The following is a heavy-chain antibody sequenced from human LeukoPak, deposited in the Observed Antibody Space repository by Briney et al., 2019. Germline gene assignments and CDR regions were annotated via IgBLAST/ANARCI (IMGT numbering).Heavy chain of an antibody. V-gene: IGHV3-30-3*01. J-gene: IGHJ6*02. CDR2: IAFDGSNA. CDR1: GFTFSSYW. CDR3: SRGRYGDYSRSGYYYGMDV. D-gene: IGHD4-17*01. Sequence: GGSLRLSCAASGFTFSSYWMHWVRQAPGKGLEWVAVIAFDGSNALYADSVKGRFTISRDISKSTLYLEMNSLKAEDSAIYYCSRGRYGDYSRSGYYYGMDVWGQGTTVTVSS.